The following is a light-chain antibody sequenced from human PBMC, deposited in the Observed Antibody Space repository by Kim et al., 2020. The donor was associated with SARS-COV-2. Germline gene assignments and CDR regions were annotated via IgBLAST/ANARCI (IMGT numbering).Light chain of an antibody. V-gene: IGLV3-9*01. CDR2: RDS. CDR3: QVWDSSTYV. CDR1: NSGSKN. J-gene: IGLJ1*01. Sequence: SGALGQTARITCGGNNSGSKNVHWYQQKPGQAPVLVIYRDSNRPSGIPERFSGSNSGNTATLTISRAQAGDEADYYCQVWDSSTYVFGTGTKVTVL.